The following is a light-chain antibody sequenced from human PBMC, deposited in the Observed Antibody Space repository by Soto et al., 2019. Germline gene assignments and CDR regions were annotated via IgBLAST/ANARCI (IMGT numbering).Light chain of an antibody. Sequence: DIQMTQSPSTLSASVGDTVTITCRASQTIGTWLAWYQQKPAKAPKLLIYKASTLESGVPSRFSGSGSGTEFTLTISSLQADELATYYCQQYNDLSTFGGGTKVEIK. CDR1: QTIGTW. J-gene: IGKJ4*01. V-gene: IGKV1-5*03. CDR3: QQYNDLST. CDR2: KAS.